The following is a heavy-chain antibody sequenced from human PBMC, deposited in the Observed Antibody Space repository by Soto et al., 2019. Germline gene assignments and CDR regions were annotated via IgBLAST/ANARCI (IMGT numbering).Heavy chain of an antibody. CDR1: TFSMYS. Sequence: EVQVVGSGGGLVQPGGALRLSCSFTFSMYSMNWVRQAPEKGLEWVASISTGGTYIKYADSLKGRFTISRDNAKNSVSLQMNSLRVDDTAVYFCTRDQGGSYDSWFDPWGQGTLVTVSS. CDR3: TRDQGGSYDSWFDP. CDR2: ISTGGTYI. V-gene: IGHV3-21*01. D-gene: IGHD1-26*01. J-gene: IGHJ5*02.